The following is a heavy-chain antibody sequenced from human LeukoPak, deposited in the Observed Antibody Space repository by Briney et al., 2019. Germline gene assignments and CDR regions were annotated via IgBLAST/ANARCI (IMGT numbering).Heavy chain of an antibody. CDR1: GFSLSTSGVG. J-gene: IGHJ4*02. Sequence: ESGPTLVNPTQTLTLTCTFSGFSLSTSGVGVGWIRQPPGMALEWLALIYWDDDKRYSPSLKSRLTITKDTSKNQVVLTMTNMDPVDTATYYCTRFMYYYDSRPVYYFDYWGQGTLVTVSS. V-gene: IGHV2-5*02. CDR3: TRFMYYYDSRPVYYFDY. CDR2: IYWDDDK. D-gene: IGHD3-22*01.